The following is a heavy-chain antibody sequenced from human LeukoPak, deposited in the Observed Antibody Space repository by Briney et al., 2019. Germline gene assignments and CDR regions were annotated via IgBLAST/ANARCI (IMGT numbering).Heavy chain of an antibody. CDR2: IYNTGST. J-gene: IGHJ4*02. V-gene: IGHV4-59*01. CDR3: ARETPYGSGSYPFDY. D-gene: IGHD3-10*01. CDR1: GGSISSYY. Sequence: SETLSLTCTVSGGSISSYYWGWIRQPPGKGLEWIGYIYNTGSTNNNPSLKSRVTISVDTSKKHFSLKLSSVTAADTAVYYCARETPYGSGSYPFDYWGQGILVTVSS.